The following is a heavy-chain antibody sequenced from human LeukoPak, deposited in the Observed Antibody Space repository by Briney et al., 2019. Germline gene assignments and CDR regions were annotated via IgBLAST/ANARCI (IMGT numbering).Heavy chain of an antibody. J-gene: IGHJ4*02. CDR1: GGSFSGYY. CDR3: ARDSRVRAFDY. V-gene: IGHV4-34*01. Sequence: SETLSLTCAVYGGSFSGYYWSWIRQPPGKGLEWIGEINHSGSTNYNPSLKSRVTISVDTSKNQFSPKLSSVTAADTAVYYCARDSRVRAFDYWGQGTLVTVSS. CDR2: INHSGST. D-gene: IGHD2-21*01.